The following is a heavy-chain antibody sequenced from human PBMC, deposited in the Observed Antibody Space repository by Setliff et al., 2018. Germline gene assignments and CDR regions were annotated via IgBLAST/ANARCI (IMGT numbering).Heavy chain of an antibody. D-gene: IGHD2-2*01. J-gene: IGHJ4*02. CDR3: ASCRYQVPYDY. CDR2: VYDGGTT. V-gene: IGHV4-39*01. CDR1: GGSISSISYY. Sequence: SETLSLTCTVPGGSISSISYYWGWIRQPPGKGLEWIGTVYDGGTTYYNPSLKSRVTIFVDTSKNQFSLNLNSVTAADTGVYYCASCRYQVPYDYWGQGSLVTVSS.